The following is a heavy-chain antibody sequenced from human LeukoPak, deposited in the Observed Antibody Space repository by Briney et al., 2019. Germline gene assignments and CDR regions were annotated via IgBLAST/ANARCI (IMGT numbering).Heavy chain of an antibody. V-gene: IGHV3-7*01. J-gene: IGHJ2*01. CDR3: VGGLGWVFDR. Sequence: GGSLRLSCVGSGFTFSRYWLNWVRQAPGKGLERVANMNQDGSEIYYLDSVKGRFTISRDNAKNSVYLQMNGLKAEDTAVYNCVGGLGWVFDRWGRGTLVTDS. CDR2: MNQDGSEI. D-gene: IGHD6-19*01. CDR1: GFTFSRYW.